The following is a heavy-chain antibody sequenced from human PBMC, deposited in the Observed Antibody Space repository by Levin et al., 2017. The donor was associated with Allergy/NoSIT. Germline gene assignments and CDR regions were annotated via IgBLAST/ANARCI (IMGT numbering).Heavy chain of an antibody. CDR3: AREGTVVTGYDWFDP. V-gene: IGHV4-59*01. J-gene: IGHJ5*02. CDR2: IYYTGST. CDR1: GGSISSYY. Sequence: ESLKISCTVSGGSISSYYWTWIRQPPGKGLEWIGYIYYTGSTNYNPSLKSRVTMLVDTSKNQFSLKLSSVTAADTAVYYCAREGTVVTGYDWFDPWGQGTLVTVSS. D-gene: IGHD4-23*01.